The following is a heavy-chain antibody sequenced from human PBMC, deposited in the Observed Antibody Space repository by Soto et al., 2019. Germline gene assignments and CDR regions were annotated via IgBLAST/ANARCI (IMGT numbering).Heavy chain of an antibody. V-gene: IGHV4-34*01. J-gene: IGHJ5*02. D-gene: IGHD2-15*01. Sequence: SETLSLTCAVYGGSFSGYYWSWIRQPPGKGLEWIGEINHSGSTNYNPSLKSRVTISVDTSKNQFSLKLSSVTAAHTAVYYCARSGNCSGGSCYGHNWFDPWGQGTLVTVSS. CDR1: GGSFSGYY. CDR2: INHSGST. CDR3: ARSGNCSGGSCYGHNWFDP.